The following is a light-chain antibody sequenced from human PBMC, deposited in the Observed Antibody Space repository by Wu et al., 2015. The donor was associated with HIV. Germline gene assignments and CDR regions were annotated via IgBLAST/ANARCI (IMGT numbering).Light chain of an antibody. CDR3: HQYGPSPRM. CDR1: QSVGSF. Sequence: EIVMTQSPATLSVSPGERATLSCGASQSVGSFLAWYQQKPGQAPRLLIYGASTRASGVADRFSGSGSGTDFTLTISRLEPEDFAVYFCHQYGPSPRMFGPGTKVEIK. J-gene: IGKJ1*01. CDR2: GAS. V-gene: IGKV3-20*01.